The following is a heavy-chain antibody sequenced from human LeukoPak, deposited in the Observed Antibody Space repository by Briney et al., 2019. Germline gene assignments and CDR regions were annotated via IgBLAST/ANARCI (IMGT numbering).Heavy chain of an antibody. CDR1: GFTFSSYN. D-gene: IGHD1-1*01. V-gene: IGHV3-48*01. CDR2: ISRSGSTI. CDR3: ARVGGYSDYYYMDV. Sequence: GGSLRLSCAASGFTFSSYNMNWVRQAPGKGLEWVSYISRSGSTIYYTDSVKGRFTISRDNAKNSLYLQMNSLRAEDTAVYYCARVGGYSDYYYMDVWGKGTTVTVSS. J-gene: IGHJ6*03.